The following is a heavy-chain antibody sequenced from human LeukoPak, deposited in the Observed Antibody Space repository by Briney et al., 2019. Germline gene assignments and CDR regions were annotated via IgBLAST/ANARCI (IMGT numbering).Heavy chain of an antibody. V-gene: IGHV3-21*01. D-gene: IGHD6-13*01. CDR3: ARGPLRSFIAAAGPFDY. CDR2: ISSSSSYI. CDR1: GFTFSSYS. J-gene: IGHJ4*02. Sequence: PGGSLRLSCAASGFTFSSYSMNWVRQAPGKGLEWVSSISSSSSYIYYANSVKGRFTISRDNAKNSLYLQMNSLRAEDTAVYYCARGPLRSFIAAAGPFDYWGQGTLVTVSS.